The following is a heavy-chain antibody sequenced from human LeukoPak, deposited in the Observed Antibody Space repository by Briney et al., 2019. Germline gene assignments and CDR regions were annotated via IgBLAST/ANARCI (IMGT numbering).Heavy chain of an antibody. Sequence: ASVKVSCKASGYTFTSYDINWVRQATGQGLEWMGWMNPNSGNTGYAQKFQGRVTMTRNTSISTAYMELSSLRSEDTPVYYCAREVAGAILLYYYGMDVWCQGTTVTVSS. CDR2: MNPNSGNT. CDR3: AREVAGAILLYYYGMDV. J-gene: IGHJ6*02. V-gene: IGHV1-8*01. D-gene: IGHD6-19*01. CDR1: GYTFTSYD.